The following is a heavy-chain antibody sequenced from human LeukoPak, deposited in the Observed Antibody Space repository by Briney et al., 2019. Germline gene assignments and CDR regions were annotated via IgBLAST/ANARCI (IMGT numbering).Heavy chain of an antibody. CDR3: ARVLSGTLTFDH. CDR1: GFTLSSYT. D-gene: IGHD3-9*01. V-gene: IGHV3-21*01. Sequence: GGSLRLSCAASGFTLSSYTMNWVRQAPGKGMEWVSSITSSSSYIYYTDSAKGRFTISRDNAKNSLFLQMNSLRAEDTAVYYCARVLSGTLTFDHWGQGTLVGVSS. CDR2: ITSSSSYI. J-gene: IGHJ4*02.